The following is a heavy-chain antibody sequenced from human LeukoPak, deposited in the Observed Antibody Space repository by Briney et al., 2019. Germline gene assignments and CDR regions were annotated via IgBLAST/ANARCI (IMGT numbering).Heavy chain of an antibody. Sequence: ASVKVSCKASGYTFTSYDINWVRQATGQGLEWMGWMNPNSGNTGYAQKFQGRVTMTRNTSISTAYMELSSLRSEDTAVYYCARVPYCTNGVCHYYYYYYGMDVWGQGTTVTVSS. D-gene: IGHD2-8*01. CDR2: MNPNSGNT. CDR3: ARVPYCTNGVCHYYYYYYGMDV. CDR1: GYTFTSYD. J-gene: IGHJ6*02. V-gene: IGHV1-8*01.